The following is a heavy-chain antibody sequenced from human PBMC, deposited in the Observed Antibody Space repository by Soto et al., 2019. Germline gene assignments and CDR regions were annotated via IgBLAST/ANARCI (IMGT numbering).Heavy chain of an antibody. CDR1: GYSFTSYW. V-gene: IGHV5-51*01. D-gene: IGHD2-15*01. CDR3: ARLVSAAATSSNYYYYGMEG. Sequence: DSLKIYCKGSGYSFTSYWIGWVRQMAGKGLEWMGIIYPGDSDTRYSPSLQGQVTISADKSISTAYLQWSSLKASDTAMYCCARLVSAAATSSNYYYYGMEGWGQGNTVTVSS. J-gene: IGHJ6*02. CDR2: IYPGDSDT.